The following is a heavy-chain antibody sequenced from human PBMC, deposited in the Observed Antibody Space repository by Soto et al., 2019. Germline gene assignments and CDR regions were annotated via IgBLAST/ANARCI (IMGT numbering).Heavy chain of an antibody. V-gene: IGHV4-4*02. CDR3: ARVNLAAAGEFDY. Sequence: QVQLQESGPGLVKPSETLSLTCAVSSDSVSNNNWWGWVRHPPGPGLEGIGEVYRTGSTNHNPSRNSPVTGSRDKSKNPFSQRLFFVTAAETAVYYCARVNLAAAGEFDYWVQGALVTVSS. J-gene: IGHJ4*02. CDR2: VYRTGST. CDR1: SDSVSNNNW. D-gene: IGHD6-13*01.